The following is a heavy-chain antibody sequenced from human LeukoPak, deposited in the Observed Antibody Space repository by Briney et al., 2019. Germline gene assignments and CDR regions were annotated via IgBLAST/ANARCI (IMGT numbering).Heavy chain of an antibody. D-gene: IGHD3-10*01. V-gene: IGHV1-3*01. Sequence: ASVKVSCKASGFAFINYAIHWVRQAPGQGLEWMGWIDAGNGNTKYSQKFQGRVSITRDTSASTAYMELSSLKSEDTAVYYCARGLTMVRGVIRLVYWGQGTLVTVSS. CDR2: IDAGNGNT. CDR3: ARGLTMVRGVIRLVY. J-gene: IGHJ4*02. CDR1: GFAFINYA.